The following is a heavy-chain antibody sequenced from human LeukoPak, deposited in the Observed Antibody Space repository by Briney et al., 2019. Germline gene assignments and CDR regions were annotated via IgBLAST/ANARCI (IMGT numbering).Heavy chain of an antibody. CDR3: ARNDDMDV. CDR2: TDNSGSTI. CDR1: GFTFSSFA. V-gene: IGHV3-48*03. J-gene: IGHJ6*02. Sequence: GGSLRLSCAASGFTFSSFAMNWVRQAPGKGLECISHTDNSGSTIYYAASVGGRFAMTRDNAKNSLYLQMDSLRAEDTAIYYCARNDDMDVWGQGTTVTVSS.